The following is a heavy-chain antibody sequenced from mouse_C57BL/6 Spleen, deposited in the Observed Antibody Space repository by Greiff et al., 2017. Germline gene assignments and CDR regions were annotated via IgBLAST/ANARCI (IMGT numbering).Heavy chain of an antibody. D-gene: IGHD4-1*01. CDR3: ARDGRYAMDY. Sequence: EVQLVESGPGLVKPSQSLSLTCSVTGYSITSGYYWNWIRQFPGNKLEWMGYISYDGSNNYNPSLKNRISITRDTSKNQFFLKLNSVTTEDTATYYCARDGRYAMDYWGQGTSVTVSS. V-gene: IGHV3-6*01. CDR2: ISYDGSN. CDR1: GYSITSGYY. J-gene: IGHJ4*01.